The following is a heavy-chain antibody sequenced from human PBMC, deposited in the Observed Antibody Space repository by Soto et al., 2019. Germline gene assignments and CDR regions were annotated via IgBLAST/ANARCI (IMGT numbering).Heavy chain of an antibody. CDR3: ARIAAAGFDY. CDR2: IWYDGSNK. CDR1: GFTFSSYG. Sequence: QVQLVESGGGVVQPGRSLRLSCAASGFTFSSYGMHWVRQAPGEGLEWVAVIWYDGSNKYYADSVKGRFTISRDNSKNTLYLQMNSLRAEDTAVYYCARIAAAGFDYWGQGTLVTVSS. D-gene: IGHD6-13*01. V-gene: IGHV3-33*01. J-gene: IGHJ4*02.